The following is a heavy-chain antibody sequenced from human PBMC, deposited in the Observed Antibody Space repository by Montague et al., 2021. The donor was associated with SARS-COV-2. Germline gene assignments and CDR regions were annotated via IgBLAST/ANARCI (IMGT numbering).Heavy chain of an antibody. CDR3: ARLKRYFDSSGSPSAFDV. CDR2: IYYTGNT. Sequence: SETLSLTCTVSGGSITNNIDYWAWIRQPPGKGLEWIGSIYYTGNTYYKPSLKSRDTISVVTSKNHFTLKLSSVTAAETAVYYCARLKRYFDSSGSPSAFDVWGQGTKVTVSS. V-gene: IGHV4-39*02. CDR1: GGSITNNIDY. J-gene: IGHJ3*01. D-gene: IGHD3-22*01.